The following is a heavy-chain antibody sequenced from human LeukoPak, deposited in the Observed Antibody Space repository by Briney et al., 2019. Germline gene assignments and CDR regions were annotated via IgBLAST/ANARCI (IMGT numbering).Heavy chain of an antibody. CDR1: GGTFSSYA. Sequence: ASVKVSCKASGGTFSSYAISWVRQAPGQGLEWMGGIIPIFGTANYAQKFQGRVTITADESTSTAYMELSSLRSEDTAVYYCERDHGYSYGTDPTGYYYMDVWGKGTTVTVSS. CDR3: ERDHGYSYGTDPTGYYYMDV. V-gene: IGHV1-69*13. D-gene: IGHD5-18*01. J-gene: IGHJ6*03. CDR2: IIPIFGTA.